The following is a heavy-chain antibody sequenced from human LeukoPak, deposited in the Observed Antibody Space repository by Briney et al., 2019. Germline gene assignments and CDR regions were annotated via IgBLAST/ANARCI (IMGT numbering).Heavy chain of an antibody. CDR1: GYTFTSYG. D-gene: IGHD2-2*01. J-gene: IGHJ5*02. V-gene: IGHV1-18*01. CDR3: ARVPYCSSTSCYRNWFDP. Sequence: GASVKVSCKASGYTFTSYGISWVRQAPGQGLEWMGWISAYNGNTNYAQKLQGRVTMTTDTSTSTAYMELRSLRSDDTAVYYCARVPYCSSTSCYRNWFDPWGQGTLATVSS. CDR2: ISAYNGNT.